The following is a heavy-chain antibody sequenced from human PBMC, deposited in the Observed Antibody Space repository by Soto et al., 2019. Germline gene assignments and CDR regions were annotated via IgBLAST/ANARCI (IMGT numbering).Heavy chain of an antibody. CDR2: IYHSGST. D-gene: IGHD2-15*01. CDR1: GGSISSSNW. V-gene: IGHV4-4*02. CDR3: ARLYCSGGSCYTDLDY. Sequence: SETLSLTCAVSGGSISSSNWWSWVRQPPGKGLEWIGEIYHSGSTNYNPSLKSRVTISVDKSKNQFSLKLSSVTAADTAVYYCARLYCSGGSCYTDLDYWGQGTLVTVSS. J-gene: IGHJ4*02.